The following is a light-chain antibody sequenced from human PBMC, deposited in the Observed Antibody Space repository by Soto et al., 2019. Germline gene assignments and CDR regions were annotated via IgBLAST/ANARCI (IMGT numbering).Light chain of an antibody. J-gene: IGKJ4*01. CDR2: GAS. Sequence: EVVMTQSPATLSVSPGERATLSCRASQSVTTNLAWYQQKPGQPPRLLIYGASTRATGVAARFSGSGSRTEFTLTISSLQSEDFAVYYCQQHSNWPLTFGGGTKVEIK. CDR3: QQHSNWPLT. V-gene: IGKV3-15*01. CDR1: QSVTTN.